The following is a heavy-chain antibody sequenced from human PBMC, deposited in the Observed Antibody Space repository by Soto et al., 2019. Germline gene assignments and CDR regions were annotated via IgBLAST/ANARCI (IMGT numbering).Heavy chain of an antibody. J-gene: IGHJ6*02. D-gene: IGHD3-10*01. CDR1: GYTFTSYG. CDR3: ASNFYGGEYYYYYGMDV. V-gene: IGHV1-18*04. Sequence: ASVKVSFKASGYTFTSYGISWVRQAPGQGLEWMGWISAYNGNTNYAQKLQGRVTMTTDTSTSTAYMELRSLRSDDTAVYYCASNFYGGEYYYYYGMDVWGQGTTVTVSS. CDR2: ISAYNGNT.